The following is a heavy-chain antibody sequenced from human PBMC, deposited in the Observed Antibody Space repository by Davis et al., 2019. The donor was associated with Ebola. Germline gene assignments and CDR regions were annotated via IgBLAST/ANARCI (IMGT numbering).Heavy chain of an antibody. CDR2: IRQDGNEK. CDR3: ARDGSGWSAY. Sequence: GSLRLSCAASGFTFSGSWMSWLRQVPGKGLEWVANIRQDGNEKHYIDSVRGRFTISRDNAKNSLYLQMNSLRVEDTAIYYCARDGSGWSAYWGQGTLVTVSS. CDR1: GFTFSGSW. D-gene: IGHD6-19*01. V-gene: IGHV3-7*01. J-gene: IGHJ4*02.